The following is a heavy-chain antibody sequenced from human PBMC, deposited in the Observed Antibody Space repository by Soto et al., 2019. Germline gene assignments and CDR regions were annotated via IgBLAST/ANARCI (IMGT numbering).Heavy chain of an antibody. CDR1: GFTFSSYA. CDR3: ARDQGGYDYVYSSGWYDY. V-gene: IGHV3-30-3*01. Sequence: GGSLRLSCAASGFTFSSYAMHWVRQAPGKGLEWVAVISYDGSNKYYADSVKGRFTISRDNSKNTLYLQMNSLRAEDTAVYYCARDQGGYDYVYSSGWYDYWGQGTLVTVS. J-gene: IGHJ4*02. CDR2: ISYDGSNK. D-gene: IGHD6-19*01.